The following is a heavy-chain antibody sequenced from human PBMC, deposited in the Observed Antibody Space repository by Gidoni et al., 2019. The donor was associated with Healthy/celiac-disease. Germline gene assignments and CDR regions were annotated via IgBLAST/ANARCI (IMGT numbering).Heavy chain of an antibody. D-gene: IGHD3-3*01. CDR3: ATRVIFGVVTPYYFDY. CDR2: IIPILGTA. CDR1: GGTFSSYA. Sequence: QVQLVQSGAEVKKPGSSVKVSCKASGGTFSSYAISWVRQAPGQGLEWMGGIIPILGTANYAQKFQGRVTITADESTSTAYMELSSLRSEDTAVYYCATRVIFGVVTPYYFDYWGQGTLVTVSS. J-gene: IGHJ4*02. V-gene: IGHV1-69*01.